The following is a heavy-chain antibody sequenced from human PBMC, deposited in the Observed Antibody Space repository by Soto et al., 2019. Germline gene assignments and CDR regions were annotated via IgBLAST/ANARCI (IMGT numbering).Heavy chain of an antibody. V-gene: IGHV1-46*02. Sequence: ASVKVSCKPSGYTFNTYYLHWVRQAPGQALEWMGVIHPSGGGTTYAQKFLGRVTVTRDTSTTTVFMELSSLRSDDTAVYYCARGGHIAVVTASFDYWGQGTMVTVSS. J-gene: IGHJ4*03. D-gene: IGHD2-21*02. CDR3: ARGGHIAVVTASFDY. CDR1: GYTFNTYY. CDR2: IHPSGGGT.